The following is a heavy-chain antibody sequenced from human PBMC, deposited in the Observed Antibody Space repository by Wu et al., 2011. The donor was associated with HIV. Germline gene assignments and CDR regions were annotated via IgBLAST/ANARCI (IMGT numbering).Heavy chain of an antibody. CDR1: GFTFTRYY. CDR3: ARRADIAADAFDI. Sequence: QVQLVQSGAEVRKPGASVKVSCKASGFTFTRYYLHWVRQAPGQGLEWMGWINPNSGGTNYAQKFQGRVTMTRDTSISTAYMELSRLRSDDTAVYYCARRADIAADAFDIWGQGTMVTVSS. CDR2: INPNSGGT. D-gene: IGHD6-13*01. J-gene: IGHJ3*02. V-gene: IGHV1-2*02.